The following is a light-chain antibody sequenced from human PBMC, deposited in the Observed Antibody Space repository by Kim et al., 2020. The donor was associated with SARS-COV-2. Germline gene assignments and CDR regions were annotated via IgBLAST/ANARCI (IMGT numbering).Light chain of an antibody. CDR2: DAS. V-gene: IGKV3-20*01. J-gene: IGKJ2*01. CDR3: QQYGDSPYT. Sequence: FSAGERVTLSCRASQGVSNSYLAGHQQKPGQAPRLLIYDASSRATGIPDRFSGSGSGTDFTLTISRLEPEDFAVYYCQQYGDSPYTFGQGTKLEI. CDR1: QGVSNSY.